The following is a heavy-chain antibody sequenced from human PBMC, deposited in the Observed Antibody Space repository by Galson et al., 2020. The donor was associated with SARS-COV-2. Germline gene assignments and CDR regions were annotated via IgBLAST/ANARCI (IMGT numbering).Heavy chain of an antibody. V-gene: IGHV3-15*01. CDR3: TTDGPVTSYYYYDGMDV. D-gene: IGHD4-17*01. CDR2: IKSKTDGGTT. J-gene: IGHJ6*02. CDR1: GFTFSNAW. Sequence: GESLKISCAASGFTFSNAWMSWVRQAPGKGLEWVGRIKSKTDGGTTDYAAPVKGRFTISRDDSKNTLYLQMNSLKTEDTAVYYCTTDGPVTSYYYYDGMDVWGQGTTVTVSS.